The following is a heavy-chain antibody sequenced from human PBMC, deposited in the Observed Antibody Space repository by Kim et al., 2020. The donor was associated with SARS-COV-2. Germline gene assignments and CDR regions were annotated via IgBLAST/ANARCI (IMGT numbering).Heavy chain of an antibody. CDR2: ISSSSSYI. V-gene: IGHV3-21*01. CDR1: GFTFSSYS. Sequence: GGSLRLSCAASGFTFSSYSMNWVRQAPGKGLEWVSSISSSSSYIYYADSVKGRFTISRDNAKNSLYLQMNSLRAEDTAVYYCARKSEVFGFLGGRGWEAFDYWGQGTLVTVSS. D-gene: IGHD6-19*01. J-gene: IGHJ4*02. CDR3: ARKSEVFGFLGGRGWEAFDY.